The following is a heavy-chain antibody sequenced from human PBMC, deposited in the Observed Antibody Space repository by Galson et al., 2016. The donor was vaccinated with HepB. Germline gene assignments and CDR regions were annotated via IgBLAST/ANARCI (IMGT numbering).Heavy chain of an antibody. Sequence: SVKVSCKASGYTFTTYAMHWVRQAPGQGLEWMGWIAAGNANTKYSQNFQGRVTLTRDTSARTAYMELSSLRSEDTAMYYCARDLVGSTSAQDYWGQGTLVTVSS. J-gene: IGHJ4*02. V-gene: IGHV1-3*01. CDR3: ARDLVGSTSAQDY. CDR1: GYTFTTYA. D-gene: IGHD1-26*01. CDR2: IAAGNANT.